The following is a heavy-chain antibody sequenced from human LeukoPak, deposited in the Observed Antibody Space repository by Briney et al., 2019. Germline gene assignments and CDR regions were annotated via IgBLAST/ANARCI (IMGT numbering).Heavy chain of an antibody. D-gene: IGHD3-22*01. Sequence: PGGSLRLSCVASGFTFNMYGMHWVRQAPGKGLEWVGIIRYDGNNKNNADSVKGRFTISRDNAKNTLYLQMNSLRAEDTAVYYCARQYYHDSSGYPFDYWGQGTLVTVSS. CDR1: GFTFNMYG. V-gene: IGHV3-30*02. CDR2: IRYDGNNK. CDR3: ARQYYHDSSGYPFDY. J-gene: IGHJ4*02.